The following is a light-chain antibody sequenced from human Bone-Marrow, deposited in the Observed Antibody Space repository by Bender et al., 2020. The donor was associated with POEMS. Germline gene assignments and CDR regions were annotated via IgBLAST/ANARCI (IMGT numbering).Light chain of an antibody. CDR3: CSYTTTTSYV. Sequence: QSALTQPPSVSGSPGQSVTISCTGSISDVGLYNRVSWYQKSPGTAPKLIIYEVDNRPSGVPDRFSGSKSGNTASLTISGLLAEDEADYYCCSYTTTTSYVFGIGTKVTVL. CDR2: EVD. CDR1: ISDVGLYNR. J-gene: IGLJ1*01. V-gene: IGLV2-18*02.